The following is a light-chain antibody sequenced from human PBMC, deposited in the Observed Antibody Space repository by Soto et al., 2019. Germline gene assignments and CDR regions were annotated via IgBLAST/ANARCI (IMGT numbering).Light chain of an antibody. CDR2: GAS. CDR3: QQYGSSPPAT. CDR1: QSVRSN. J-gene: IGKJ5*01. Sequence: EIVMTQSPANLSVSPGERATLSCRASQSVRSNLAWYQQKPGQSPRLLIYGASSRATGIPDRFSGSGSGTDFTLTISRLEPEDFAVYYCQQYGSSPPATFGHGTRLEIK. V-gene: IGKV3-20*01.